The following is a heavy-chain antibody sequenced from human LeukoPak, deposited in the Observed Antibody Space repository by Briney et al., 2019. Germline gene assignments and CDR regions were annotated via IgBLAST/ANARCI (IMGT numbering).Heavy chain of an antibody. V-gene: IGHV1-24*01. D-gene: IGHD1-7*01. CDR2: FDPDDGET. CDR1: GYTLTELS. Sequence: ASVKVSCKVSGYTLTELSMHWVRQAPGKGLEWMGGFDPDDGETSYAQKFQGRVTMTEDTTTDTAYMELSSLRSEDTAVYYCATGRTGTRVLGAFDIWGQGTMVTVSS. J-gene: IGHJ3*02. CDR3: ATGRTGTRVLGAFDI.